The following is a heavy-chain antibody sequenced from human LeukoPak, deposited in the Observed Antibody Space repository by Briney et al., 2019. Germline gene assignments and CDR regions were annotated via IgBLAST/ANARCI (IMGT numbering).Heavy chain of an antibody. V-gene: IGHV1-18*01. CDR1: GYTFTSYG. J-gene: IGHJ3*02. CDR2: ISAYNGNT. CDR3: ARVVDDSSGYYYNDAFDI. Sequence: ASVKVSCKASGYTFTSYGISWVRQAPGQGLEWMGWISAYNGNTNYAQKLQGRVTMTTDTSTSTAYMERRSLRSDDTAVYYCARVVDDSSGYYYNDAFDIWGQGTMVTVSS. D-gene: IGHD3-22*01.